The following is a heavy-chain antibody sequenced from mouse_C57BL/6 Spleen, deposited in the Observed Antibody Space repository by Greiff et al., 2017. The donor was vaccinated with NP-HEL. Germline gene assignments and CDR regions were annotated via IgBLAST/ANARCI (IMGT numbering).Heavy chain of an antibody. CDR1: GYTFTSYW. CDR2: IDPSDSYP. CDR3: ARGGSYYSNHKDY. V-gene: IGHV1-59*01. D-gene: IGHD2-5*01. J-gene: IGHJ2*01. Sequence: QVQLKQPGAELVRPGTSVKLSCKASGYTFTSYWMHWVKQRPGQGLEWIGVIDPSDSYPNYNQKFKGKATLTVDKSSSTAYMQLSSLTSEDSAVYYCARGGSYYSNHKDYWGQGTTRTVAS.